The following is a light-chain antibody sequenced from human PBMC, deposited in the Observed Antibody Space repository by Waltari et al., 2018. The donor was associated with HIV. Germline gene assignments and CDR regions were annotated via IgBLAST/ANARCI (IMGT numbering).Light chain of an antibody. V-gene: IGLV2-11*01. CDR3: CSYAGSYTSRV. Sequence: QSVLTQPRSVSGSPGQSVTISCTRTSSDVGGYNYVSWYQQHPGKAPKLMIYDVSKRPSGVPDRFSGSKSGNTASLTISGLQAEDEADYYCCSYAGSYTSRVFGGGTKLTVL. CDR2: DVS. CDR1: SSDVGGYNY. J-gene: IGLJ3*02.